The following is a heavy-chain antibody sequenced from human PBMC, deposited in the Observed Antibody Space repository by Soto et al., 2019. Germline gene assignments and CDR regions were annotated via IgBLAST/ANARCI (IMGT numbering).Heavy chain of an antibody. V-gene: IGHV4-34*01. CDR3: ARGPWGSYGSPDFDY. D-gene: IGHD5-18*01. Sequence: SETLSLTCAVYGGSFSGYYWSWIRQPPGKGLEWIGKINHSGSTNYNPSLKSRVTISVDTSKNQFSLKLSSVTAADTAVYYCARGPWGSYGSPDFDYWGQGTLVTVSS. CDR2: INHSGST. CDR1: GGSFSGYY. J-gene: IGHJ4*02.